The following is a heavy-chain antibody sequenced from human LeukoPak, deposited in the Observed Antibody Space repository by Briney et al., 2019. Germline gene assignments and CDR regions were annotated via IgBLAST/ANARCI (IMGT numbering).Heavy chain of an antibody. J-gene: IGHJ5*02. CDR3: ARDPAVLLWFGELSTRGLNWFDP. CDR1: GYRFTSYG. D-gene: IGHD3-10*01. CDR2: ISAYNVNT. Sequence: ASVKVSCKASGYRFTSYGISWVRQAPGQGLKWMGWISAYNVNTNNAQKLQGRVTMTTDTSTSTAYMELRSLRPDDTAVYYCARDPAVLLWFGELSTRGLNWFDPWGQGTLVTVSS. V-gene: IGHV1-18*01.